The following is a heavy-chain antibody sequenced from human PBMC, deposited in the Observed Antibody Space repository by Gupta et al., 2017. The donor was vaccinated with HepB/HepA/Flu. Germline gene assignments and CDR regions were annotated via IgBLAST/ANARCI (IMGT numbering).Heavy chain of an antibody. CDR2: ISGHNGYT. CDR1: GYTFTSYG. J-gene: IGHJ4*02. CDR3: ARELDTVTTD. Sequence: QVQLVQSGAEVKKPGASVKVSCKASGYTFTSYGITWVRQAPGQGLEWMGWISGHNGYTHYAQKLQGRVTMTTDTSTNTAYMELRSLRSDDTAVYYCARELDTVTTDWGQGTLVTVSS. V-gene: IGHV1-18*01. D-gene: IGHD4-17*01.